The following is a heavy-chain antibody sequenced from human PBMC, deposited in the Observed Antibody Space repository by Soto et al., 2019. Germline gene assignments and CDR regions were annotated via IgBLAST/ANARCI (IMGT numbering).Heavy chain of an antibody. V-gene: IGHV4-61*01. CDR3: ARVISGYRYFDS. CDR2: IYYSGST. Sequence: PSETLSLTCTVSGGSVSSGSYYWSWIRQPPGKGLEWIGYIYYSGSTNYNPSLKSRVTISVDTSKNQFSLKLSSVTAADTAVYYCARVISGYRYFDSWGQGTLVTVSS. J-gene: IGHJ4*02. CDR1: GGSVSSGSYY. D-gene: IGHD3-22*01.